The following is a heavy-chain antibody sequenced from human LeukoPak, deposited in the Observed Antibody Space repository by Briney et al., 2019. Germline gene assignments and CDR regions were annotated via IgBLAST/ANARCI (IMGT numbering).Heavy chain of an antibody. Sequence: SETLSLTCTVSGGSISSSSYYWGWIRQPPGKGLEWIGSIYYSGSTYYNPSLKSRVTISVDTSKNQFSLKLSSVTAADTAVYYCARGDDGIGYSYDVDSDAFDIWGQGTMVTVSS. CDR1: GGSISSSSYY. CDR3: ARGDDGIGYSYDVDSDAFDI. V-gene: IGHV4-39*07. J-gene: IGHJ3*02. D-gene: IGHD5-18*01. CDR2: IYYSGST.